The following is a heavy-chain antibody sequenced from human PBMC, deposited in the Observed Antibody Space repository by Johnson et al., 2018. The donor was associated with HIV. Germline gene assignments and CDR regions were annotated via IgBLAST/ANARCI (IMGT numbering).Heavy chain of an antibody. V-gene: IGHV3-7*01. D-gene: IGHD6-19*01. Sequence: VQLVESGGGLVQPGGSLRLSCAASGFTFSSYWMSWVRQAPGKGLEWVANIKQDGSEKYYVDSVKGRFTISRDNAKNSLYLQINSLRAEDTAVYYCARGQVQWPASVNDAFGIWGQGTMVTVSS. CDR1: GFTFSSYW. J-gene: IGHJ3*02. CDR2: IKQDGSEK. CDR3: ARGQVQWPASVNDAFGI.